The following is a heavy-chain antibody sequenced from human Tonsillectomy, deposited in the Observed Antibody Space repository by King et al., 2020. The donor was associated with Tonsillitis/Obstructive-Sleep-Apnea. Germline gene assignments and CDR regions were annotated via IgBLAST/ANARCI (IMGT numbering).Heavy chain of an antibody. CDR2: ISAYNGNT. CDR3: AREREPDDFWSAIP. CDR1: GYIFTNYG. D-gene: IGHD3-3*01. J-gene: IGHJ5*02. Sequence: QLVQSGTEVKKPGASVKVSCKASGYIFTNYGISWVRQAPGQGLEWMGWISAYNGNTNYAKKFQGRVTMTTDTSTSTAYMELRSLRSDDTAVYYCAREREPDDFWSAIPWGQGSLVTVSS. V-gene: IGHV1-18*01.